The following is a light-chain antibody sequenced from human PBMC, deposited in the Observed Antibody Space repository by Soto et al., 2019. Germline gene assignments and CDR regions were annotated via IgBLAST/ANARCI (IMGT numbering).Light chain of an antibody. CDR2: DNN. CDR1: SSYIGNNF. J-gene: IGLJ2*01. V-gene: IGLV1-51*01. Sequence: QSVLTQPPSVSAAPGQKVTISCSGSSSYIGNNFVSWYQHLPGTAPKLLIYDNNKRPSGIPDRFSSSKSGTSATLGITGLLAGDEADYYCGTWDSSLNAGVVGGGTKLTVL. CDR3: GTWDSSLNAGV.